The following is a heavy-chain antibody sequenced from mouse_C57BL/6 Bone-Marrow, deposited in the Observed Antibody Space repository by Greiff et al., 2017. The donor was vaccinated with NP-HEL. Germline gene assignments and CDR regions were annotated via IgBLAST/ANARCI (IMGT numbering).Heavy chain of an antibody. CDR3: ASDYAIDY. CDR1: GYTFTGYW. CDR2: ILPGSGST. J-gene: IGHJ4*01. V-gene: IGHV1-9*01. Sequence: VKVVESGAELMKPGASVKLSCKATGYTFTGYWIEWVKQRPGRGLEWIGEILPGSGSTNYTEKFKGKATFTAETSSNTAYMQLRSLTTEDYAIDYCASDYAIDYWGQGTSVTVSS.